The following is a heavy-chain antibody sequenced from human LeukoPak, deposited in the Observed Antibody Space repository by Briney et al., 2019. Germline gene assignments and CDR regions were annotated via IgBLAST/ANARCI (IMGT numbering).Heavy chain of an antibody. CDR2: IYYSGST. V-gene: IGHV4-59*08. J-gene: IGHJ5*02. Sequence: PSETLSLTCTVSGGSINSYYWNWIRQPPGKGLEWIGYIYYSGSTNYNPSLKSRVTISVDTSKHQLSLKLSSVTAADTAVYYCARHFPWFLVPFQNWFDPWGQGTLVTVSS. D-gene: IGHD6-13*01. CDR1: GGSINSYY. CDR3: ARHFPWFLVPFQNWFDP.